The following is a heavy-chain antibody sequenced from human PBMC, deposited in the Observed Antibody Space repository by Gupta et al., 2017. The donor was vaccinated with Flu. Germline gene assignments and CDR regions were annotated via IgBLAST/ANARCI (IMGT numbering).Heavy chain of an antibody. CDR3: TQRIAVAGNLIDY. V-gene: IGHV3-73*01. CDR1: GFTFSGSA. D-gene: IGHD6-19*01. Sequence: EVQLVESGGGLVQPGGSLKLSCAASGFTFSGSAMHWVRQASGKGLEWVGRIRSKANSYATAYAASVKGRFTISRDDSKNTAYLQMNSLKTEDTAVYYCTQRIAVAGNLIDYWGQGTLVTVSS. J-gene: IGHJ4*02. CDR2: IRSKANSYAT.